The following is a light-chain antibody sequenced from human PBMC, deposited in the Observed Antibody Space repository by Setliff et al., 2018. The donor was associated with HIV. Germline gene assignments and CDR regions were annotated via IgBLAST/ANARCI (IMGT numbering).Light chain of an antibody. CDR2: NVN. Sequence: QSVLTQPASVSGSPGQSLTISCTGTRSDVGGYDYVSWYQHHPGKAPKLIIYNVNKRPSGVSNRLSGSKSGNTASLTISGLQAEDEADYYCTSYTTSSSPYVFGTGTKVTVL. V-gene: IGLV2-14*03. CDR1: RSDVGGYDY. CDR3: TSYTTSSSPYV. J-gene: IGLJ1*01.